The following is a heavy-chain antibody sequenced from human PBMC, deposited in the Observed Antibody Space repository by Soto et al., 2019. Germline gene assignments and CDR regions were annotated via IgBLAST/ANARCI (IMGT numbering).Heavy chain of an antibody. D-gene: IGHD3-22*01. CDR1: GGSISSSDYY. J-gene: IGHJ4*02. Sequence: PSETLSLTCTVSGGSISSSDYYWAWVRQPPGKGLEWIGCIYYSGGTYYNPSLESRVTISVDTSKNQFSLKLSSVTAADTAVYYCARDALSRDSIWGQGTLVTVS. CDR2: IYYSGGT. V-gene: IGHV4-39*07. CDR3: ARDALSRDSI.